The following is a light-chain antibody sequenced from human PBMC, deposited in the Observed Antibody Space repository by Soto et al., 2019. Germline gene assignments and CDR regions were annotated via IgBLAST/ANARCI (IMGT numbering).Light chain of an antibody. Sequence: DIVMTHSPASLAVSLGERATIDCKSSQSVLFSSNNKSYLAWYQQKPGQPPKLLIYWASTRESGVPDRFSGSGSGTDFTLTISSLQAEDVAVYYCQQYYATPITFGQGTRLEIK. CDR3: QQYYATPIT. J-gene: IGKJ5*01. CDR1: QSVLFSSNNKSY. CDR2: WAS. V-gene: IGKV4-1*01.